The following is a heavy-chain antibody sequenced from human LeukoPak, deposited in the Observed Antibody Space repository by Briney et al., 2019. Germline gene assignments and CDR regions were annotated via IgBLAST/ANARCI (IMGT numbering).Heavy chain of an antibody. D-gene: IGHD3-3*01. CDR1: GYTFTVYY. CDR2: INPNSGGT. Sequence: ASVKVSCKASGYTFTVYYMHWVRQAPGQGLEWMGRINPNSGGTNYAQKFQGRVTMTRDTSISTAYMELSRLRSDDTAVYYCATPTIFGVVVDDYWGQGTLVTVSS. V-gene: IGHV1-2*06. CDR3: ATPTIFGVVVDDY. J-gene: IGHJ4*02.